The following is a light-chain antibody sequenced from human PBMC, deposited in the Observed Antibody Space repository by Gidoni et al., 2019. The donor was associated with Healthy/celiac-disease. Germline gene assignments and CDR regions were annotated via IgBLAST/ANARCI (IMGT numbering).Light chain of an antibody. J-gene: IGKJ1*01. CDR2: AAS. V-gene: IGKV1-39*01. Sequence: DIQMTQSPSSLSASVGDRVTITCRASQRISSYLNWYQQKPGKAPKLLIYAASSLQSGVPSMFSGSGSGTDFTLTISSLQPEDFAAYYCQQSYNTPLTFGQGTKVEI. CDR3: QQSYNTPLT. CDR1: QRISSY.